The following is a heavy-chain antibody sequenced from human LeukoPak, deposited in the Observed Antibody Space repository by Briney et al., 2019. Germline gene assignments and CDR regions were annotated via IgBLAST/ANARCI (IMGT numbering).Heavy chain of an antibody. CDR3: ARGYHYDYVWGSYLSVYFDY. CDR1: GGSFSGYY. V-gene: IGHV4-34*01. CDR2: INHSGST. Sequence: SETLSLTCAVYGGSFSGYYWSWIRQPPGKGLEWIGEINHSGSTNYNPSLKSRVTISVDTSKNQFYLKLSSVTAADTAVYYCARGYHYDYVWGSYLSVYFDYWGQGTLVTVSS. D-gene: IGHD3-16*02. J-gene: IGHJ4*02.